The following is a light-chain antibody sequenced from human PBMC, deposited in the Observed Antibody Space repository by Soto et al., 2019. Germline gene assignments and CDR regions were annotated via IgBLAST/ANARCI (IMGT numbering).Light chain of an antibody. Sequence: QSVVTQPPSASGTPGQRVTISCSGSNSNIGGNTVIWYQQLPGTAPKLLIYSNHKRPSGVPDRISGSKSGTSASLAISGLQSEDEADSYCAAWDVSMSAWVFGGGTKLTVL. V-gene: IGLV1-44*01. CDR3: AAWDVSMSAWV. J-gene: IGLJ3*02. CDR2: SNH. CDR1: NSNIGGNT.